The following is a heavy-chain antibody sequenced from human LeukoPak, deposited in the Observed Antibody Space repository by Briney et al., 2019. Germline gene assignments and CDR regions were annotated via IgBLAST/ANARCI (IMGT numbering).Heavy chain of an antibody. CDR1: GFTFSNYA. J-gene: IGHJ4*02. V-gene: IGHV3-23*01. CDR3: ARDGDYVELDY. Sequence: AGGSLRLSCAASGFTFSNYAMSWVRQAPGKGLEWVSAISGSGSSASYADSVKGRFTISRDNSKNTLYLQMNSLRAEDTAVYYCARDGDYVELDYWGQGTLVTVSS. D-gene: IGHD4-17*01. CDR2: ISGSGSSA.